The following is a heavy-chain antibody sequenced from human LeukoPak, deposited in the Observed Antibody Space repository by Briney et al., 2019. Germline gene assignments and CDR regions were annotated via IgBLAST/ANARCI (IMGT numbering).Heavy chain of an antibody. V-gene: IGHV3-7*04. Sequence: PGGSLRLSCAASGFTFSNYWMSWVRQSPGKGLEWVAKINEGGSDKHYVDSVKGRFTISRDNAKNSLYLEMNGLRAEDSAVYYCARYDGYDLRYWGQGNLVTVSS. D-gene: IGHD5-12*01. J-gene: IGHJ4*02. CDR2: INEGGSDK. CDR1: GFTFSNYW. CDR3: ARYDGYDLRY.